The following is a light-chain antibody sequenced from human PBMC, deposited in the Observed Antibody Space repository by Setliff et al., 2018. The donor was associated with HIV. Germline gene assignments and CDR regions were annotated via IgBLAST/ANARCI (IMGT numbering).Light chain of an antibody. V-gene: IGLV2-14*03. CDR1: SSDVGGYNF. J-gene: IGLJ2*01. CDR2: DVR. CDR3: SSYSSSSTLV. Sequence: QSALTQPASVSASPGQSITISCTGTSSDVGGYNFVSWYQQHPGKAPNLIIYDVRNRPSGISNRFSGSKSGNTASLTISGLQAEDEADYYCSSYSSSSTLVFGGGTKVTV.